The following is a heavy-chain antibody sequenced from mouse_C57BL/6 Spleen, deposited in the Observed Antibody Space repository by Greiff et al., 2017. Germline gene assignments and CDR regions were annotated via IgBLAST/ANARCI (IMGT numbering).Heavy chain of an antibody. CDR1: GFNIKDDY. V-gene: IGHV14-4*01. CDR3: TTRWRGY. CDR2: IDPENGDT. Sequence: VQLQQSGAELVRPGASVKLSCTASGFNIKDDYMHWVKQRPEQGLEWIGWIDPENGDTEYASKFQGKATITADTSSNTAYLQLSSLTSEDTAVYYCTTRWRGYWGQGTTRTVSS. J-gene: IGHJ2*01. D-gene: IGHD1-1*02.